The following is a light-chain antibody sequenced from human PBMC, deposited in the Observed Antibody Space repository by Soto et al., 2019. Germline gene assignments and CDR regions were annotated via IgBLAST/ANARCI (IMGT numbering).Light chain of an antibody. CDR1: SSDVGAYNY. CDR3: CSYAGSYTVI. Sequence: QSALTQPRSASGSPGQSVTISCTGTSSDVGAYNYVSWYQHHPGKVPKLMIYDVTKRPSGVPDRFSGSKSGNTASLTISGLQAEDEADYYCCSYAGSYTVIFGGGTKLTVL. J-gene: IGLJ2*01. V-gene: IGLV2-11*01. CDR2: DVT.